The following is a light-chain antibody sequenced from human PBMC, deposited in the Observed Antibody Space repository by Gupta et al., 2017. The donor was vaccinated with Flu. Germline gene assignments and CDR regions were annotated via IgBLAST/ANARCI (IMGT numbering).Light chain of an antibody. Sequence: DIQMTQSPSTLSASVGDRDTITGRASQSISSWLAWYQQKPGKAPKLLIYKASTLESGVPSRFSGSGSGTEFTLTISSLQPDDFANYYCQQDNSYPYTFGQGTKMEIK. CDR1: QSISSW. CDR3: QQDNSYPYT. V-gene: IGKV1-5*03. CDR2: KAS. J-gene: IGKJ2*01.